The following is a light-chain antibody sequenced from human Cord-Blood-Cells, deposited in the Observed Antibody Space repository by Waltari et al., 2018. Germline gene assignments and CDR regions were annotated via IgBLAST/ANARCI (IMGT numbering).Light chain of an antibody. V-gene: IGKV3-20*01. CDR1: QSVSSSY. CDR2: GAS. Sequence: ELVLTQSPGTLSLSPGERATISCRASQSVSSSYLAWYQQKPGQAPRLLIYGASSRATGIPDRFSGSGSGTDFTLTISRLEPEDFAVYYCQQYGSSPFTFGPGIKVDIK. J-gene: IGKJ3*01. CDR3: QQYGSSPFT.